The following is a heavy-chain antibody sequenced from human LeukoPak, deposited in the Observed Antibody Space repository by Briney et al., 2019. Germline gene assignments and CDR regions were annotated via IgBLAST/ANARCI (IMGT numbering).Heavy chain of an antibody. Sequence: PGGSLRLSCAASGFTFSSYAMSWVRQAPGKGLEWVSAISGSGGSTYYADSVKGRFTISGDNSKNTLYLQMNSLRAEDTAVYYCAKDPGNRLLDYMDVWGKGTTVTVSS. CDR2: ISGSGGST. CDR3: AKDPGNRLLDYMDV. V-gene: IGHV3-23*01. J-gene: IGHJ6*03. CDR1: GFTFSSYA. D-gene: IGHD2/OR15-2a*01.